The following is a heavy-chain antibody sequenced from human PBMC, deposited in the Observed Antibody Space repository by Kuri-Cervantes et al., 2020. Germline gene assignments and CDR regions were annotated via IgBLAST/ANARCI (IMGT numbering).Heavy chain of an antibody. CDR3: AREGYYDSSGYYYESHYYGMDV. D-gene: IGHD3-22*01. V-gene: IGHV3-53*05. J-gene: IGHJ6*02. Sequence: GESLKISCAASGFTVSSNYMSWVRQAPGKGLEWVSVIYSGGSTYYADSVKGRFTISRDNSKNTLYLQMNSLRSDDTAVYYCAREGYYDSSGYYYESHYYGMDVWGQGTTVTVSS. CDR1: GFTVSSNY. CDR2: IYSGGST.